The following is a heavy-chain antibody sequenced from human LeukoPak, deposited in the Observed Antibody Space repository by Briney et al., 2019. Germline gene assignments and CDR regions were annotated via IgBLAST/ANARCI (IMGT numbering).Heavy chain of an antibody. V-gene: IGHV4-30-4*08. Sequence: SETLSLTCPVSGGSISSTNYYWGWIRQPPGKGLEWIGYIYYSGSTYYNPSLKSRVTISVDTSKNQFSLKLSSVTAADTAVYYCARDRLYGDYEYFDYWGQGTLVTVSS. CDR3: ARDRLYGDYEYFDY. CDR1: GGSISSTNYY. D-gene: IGHD4-17*01. J-gene: IGHJ4*02. CDR2: IYYSGST.